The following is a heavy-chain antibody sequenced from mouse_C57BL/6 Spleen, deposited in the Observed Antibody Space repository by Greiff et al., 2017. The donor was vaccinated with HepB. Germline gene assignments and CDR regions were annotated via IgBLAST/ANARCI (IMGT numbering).Heavy chain of an antibody. CDR2: INPSTGGT. V-gene: IGHV1-42*01. D-gene: IGHD2-5*01. CDR3: ARYYSNYGDY. J-gene: IGHJ4*01. Sequence: EVKLQQSGPELVKPGASVKISCKASGYSFTGYYMNWVKQSPEKSLEWIGEINPSTGGTTYNQKFKAKATLTVDKSSSTAYMQLKSLTSEDSAVYYCARYYSNYGDYWGQGTSVTVSS. CDR1: GYSFTGYY.